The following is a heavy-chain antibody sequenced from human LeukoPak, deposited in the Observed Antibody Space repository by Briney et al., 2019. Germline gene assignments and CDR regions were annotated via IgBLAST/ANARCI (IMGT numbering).Heavy chain of an antibody. D-gene: IGHD3-22*01. CDR2: IYYSGST. Sequence: SETLSLTCTVSGGSISSGGYYWSWIRQHPGKGLEWIVYIYYSGSTYYNPSLKSRVIISVDTSKNQFSLKLSSVTAADTAVYYCARARRYDSSGYYLGRFPPLDYWGQGTLVTVSS. J-gene: IGHJ4*02. CDR1: GGSISSGGYY. V-gene: IGHV4-31*03. CDR3: ARARRYDSSGYYLGRFPPLDY.